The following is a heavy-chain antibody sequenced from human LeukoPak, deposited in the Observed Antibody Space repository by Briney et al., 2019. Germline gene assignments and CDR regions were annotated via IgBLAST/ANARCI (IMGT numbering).Heavy chain of an antibody. CDR1: GFTFSSYA. Sequence: PGGSLRLSCAASGFTFSSYAMSWVRQAPGEGLEWVSAISGSGGSTYYADSVKGRFTIPRDNSKNTLYLQMNSLRAEDTAVYYRAKFSSSWADYWGQGTLVTVSS. CDR3: AKFSSSWADY. V-gene: IGHV3-23*01. J-gene: IGHJ4*02. CDR2: ISGSGGST. D-gene: IGHD6-13*01.